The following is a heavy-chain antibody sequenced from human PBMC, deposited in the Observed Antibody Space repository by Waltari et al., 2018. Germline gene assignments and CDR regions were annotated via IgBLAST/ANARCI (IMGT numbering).Heavy chain of an antibody. J-gene: IGHJ4*02. CDR2: IYTSGST. CDR1: GGSISSYY. CDR3: ARQPSGSYTSYFDY. Sequence: QVQLQESGPGLVKPSETLSLTCPVSGGSISSYYWSWIRQPAGKGLEWIGRIYTSGSTNYSPTLESRGTMSVNTSKNQFSLKLSSVTAADTAVYYCARQPSGSYTSYFDYWGQGTLVTVSS. D-gene: IGHD1-26*01. V-gene: IGHV4-4*07.